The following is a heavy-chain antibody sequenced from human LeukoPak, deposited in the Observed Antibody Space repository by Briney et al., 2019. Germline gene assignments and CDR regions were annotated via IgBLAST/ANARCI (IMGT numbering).Heavy chain of an antibody. CDR2: ISGSGGST. CDR1: RFTFSSYA. J-gene: IGHJ5*02. V-gene: IGHV3-23*01. Sequence: PRGSLRLSCAASRFTFSSYAMSWVRQAPGKGLEWVSAISGSGGSTYYADSVKGRFTIFRDNSKNTLYLQMNSLRAEDTAVYYCAKDGSDYDFNNWFDPWGQGTLVTVSS. CDR3: AKDGSDYDFNNWFDP. D-gene: IGHD5-12*01.